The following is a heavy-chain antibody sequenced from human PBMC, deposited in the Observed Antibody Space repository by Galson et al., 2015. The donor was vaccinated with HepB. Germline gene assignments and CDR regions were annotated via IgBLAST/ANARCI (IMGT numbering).Heavy chain of an antibody. V-gene: IGHV1-69*06. CDR3: AIVGATTGPFDY. D-gene: IGHD1-26*01. CDR1: GGTFSSYA. J-gene: IGHJ4*02. Sequence: SVKVSCKASGGTFSSYAISWVRQAPGQGLEWMGGIIPIFGKANYAQKLQGRVTITADKSTSTAYMELSSLRSEDTAVCYCAIVGATTGPFDYWGQGTLVTVSS. CDR2: IIPIFGKA.